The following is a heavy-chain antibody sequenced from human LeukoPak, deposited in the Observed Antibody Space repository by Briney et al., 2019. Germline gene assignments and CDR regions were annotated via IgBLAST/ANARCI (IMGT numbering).Heavy chain of an antibody. CDR3: ARRATVTTWGYYYYYGMDV. Sequence: PSETLSLTCAVYGGSFSGYYWSWIRQPPGKGLEWIGEINHSGSTNYNPSLKSRVTISVETSKNQFSLKLSSVTAADTAVYYCARRATVTTWGYYYYYGMDVWGQGTTVTVSS. D-gene: IGHD4-17*01. CDR2: INHSGST. CDR1: GGSFSGYY. V-gene: IGHV4-34*01. J-gene: IGHJ6*02.